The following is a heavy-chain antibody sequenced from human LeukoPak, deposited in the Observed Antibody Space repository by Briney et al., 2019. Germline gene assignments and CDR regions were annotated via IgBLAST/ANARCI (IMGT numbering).Heavy chain of an antibody. CDR3: ARVSDSSGYPYYYYYMDV. CDR1: GGSIDSGGYS. J-gene: IGHJ6*03. V-gene: IGHV4-30-2*01. Sequence: PSQTLSLTCAVSGGSIDSGGYSWTWIRQPPGKGLEWIGYIYHTGDTYYDPSLKSRVIISVDRSKNQFSLKLSSVTAADTAVYYCARVSDSSGYPYYYYYMDVWGKGTTVTVSS. D-gene: IGHD3-22*01. CDR2: IYHTGDT.